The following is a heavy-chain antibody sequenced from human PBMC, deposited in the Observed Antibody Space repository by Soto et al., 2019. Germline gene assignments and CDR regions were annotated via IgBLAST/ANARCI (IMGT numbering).Heavy chain of an antibody. J-gene: IGHJ4*02. D-gene: IGHD2-2*01. CDR3: AREFCSSTSCQTPSLRLDY. CDR2: ISYDGSNK. Sequence: VQLVESGGGLVKPGGSLRLSCAASGFTFSSYAMHWVRQAPGKGLEWVAVISYDGSNKYYADSVKGRFTISRDNSKNTLYLQMNSLRAEDTAVYYCAREFCSSTSCQTPSLRLDYWGQGTLVTVSS. CDR1: GFTFSSYA. V-gene: IGHV3-30-3*01.